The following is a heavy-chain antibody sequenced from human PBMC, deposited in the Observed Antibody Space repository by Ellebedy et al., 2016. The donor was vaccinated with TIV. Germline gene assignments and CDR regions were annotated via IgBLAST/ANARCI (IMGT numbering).Heavy chain of an antibody. CDR1: GFSFRSYW. J-gene: IGHJ5*02. CDR2: IYQDGSDQ. Sequence: GESLKISCAASGFSFRSYWMSWVRQAPGKGLEWVANIYQDGSDQYYVDSVKGRFTISRDNANKSLFLQMSNLRVEDTAVYYCARRGRYGDYAVQINSWFDTWGRGTLITVSS. D-gene: IGHD5-12*01. V-gene: IGHV3-7*01. CDR3: ARRGRYGDYAVQINSWFDT.